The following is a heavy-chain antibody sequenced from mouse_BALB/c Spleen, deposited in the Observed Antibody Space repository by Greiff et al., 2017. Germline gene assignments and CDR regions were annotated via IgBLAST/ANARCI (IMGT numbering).Heavy chain of an antibody. CDR1: GFTFSSYW. V-gene: IGHV6-6*02. CDR3: TGYRYLYAMDY. Sequence: EVQVVESGGGLVQPGGSMKLSCVASGFTFSSYWMSWVRQSPEKGLEWVAEIRLKSDNYATHYAESVKGKFTISRDDSKSRLYLQMNSLRAEDTGIYYCTGYRYLYAMDYWGQGTSVTVSS. CDR2: IRLKSDNYAT. D-gene: IGHD2-14*01. J-gene: IGHJ4*01.